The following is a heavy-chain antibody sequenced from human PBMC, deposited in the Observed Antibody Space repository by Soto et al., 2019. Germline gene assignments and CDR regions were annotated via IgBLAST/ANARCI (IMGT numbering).Heavy chain of an antibody. CDR1: GYTFTGYY. Sequence: QVQLVQSGAEVKKPGASVKVSCKASGYTFTGYYMHWVRQAPAQGLEWMGWINPNSGGPNYAQKFQGRVTITRDAPIGTASREMCRLRSDDTAVWYWARKGHGSGSQDDWGRGTTVSVSA. D-gene: IGHD3-10*01. J-gene: IGHJ6*04. CDR2: INPNSGGP. V-gene: IGHV1-2*02. CDR3: ARKGHGSGSQDD.